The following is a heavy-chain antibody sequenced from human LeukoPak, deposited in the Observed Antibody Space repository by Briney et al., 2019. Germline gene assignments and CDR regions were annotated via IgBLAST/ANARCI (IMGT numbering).Heavy chain of an antibody. CDR2: MSHNRGT. V-gene: IGHV4-38-2*01. J-gene: IGHJ6*04. CDR3: ASYYASGVSAYNYYGMDV. CDR1: GHSISTGYY. D-gene: IGHD3-10*01. Sequence: SETLSLTCAVSGHSISTGYYWGWIRQPPGKGLEWIGSMSHNRGTYYNPSLKSRLTISMHTSKNQISLRLTSVTAADTAVYYCASYYASGVSAYNYYGMDVWGKGTTVTVSS.